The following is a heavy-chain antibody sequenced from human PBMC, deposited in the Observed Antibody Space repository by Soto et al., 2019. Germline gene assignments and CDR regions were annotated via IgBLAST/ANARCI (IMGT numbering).Heavy chain of an antibody. V-gene: IGHV3-48*02. D-gene: IGHD3-22*01. CDR2: IISRGTTI. CDR1: GFTFSSYS. J-gene: IGHJ4*02. CDR3: ARQDYYDSSGYYYPSALDY. Sequence: EVQLVESGGGLVQPGGSLRLSCAASGFTFSSYSMNWVRQAPGKGLEWVSYIISRGTTIYYADSVTGRFTISRDNAENSLYLQMNSLRDEDTAVYYCARQDYYDSSGYYYPSALDYWGQGTLVTVSS.